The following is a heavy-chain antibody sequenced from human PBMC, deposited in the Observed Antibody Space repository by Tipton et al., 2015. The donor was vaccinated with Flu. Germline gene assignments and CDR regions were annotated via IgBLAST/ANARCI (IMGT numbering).Heavy chain of an antibody. J-gene: IGHJ6*03. CDR3: ARSYGSGSYRPSRGYYYYMDV. CDR1: GGTFSSYA. CDR2: IIPIFGTA. Sequence: QLVQSGAEVKKPGASVKVSCKASGGTFSSYAISWVRQAPGQGLEWMGGIIPIFGTANYAQKFQGRVTITADKSTSTAYMELSSLRSEDTAVYYCARSYGSGSYRPSRGYYYYMDVWGKGTTVTVSS. V-gene: IGHV1-69*06. D-gene: IGHD3-10*01.